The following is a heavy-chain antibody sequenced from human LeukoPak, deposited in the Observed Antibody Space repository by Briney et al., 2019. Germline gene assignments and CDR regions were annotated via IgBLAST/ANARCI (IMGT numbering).Heavy chain of an antibody. CDR3: ANDIEPEMATMAFDY. D-gene: IGHD5-24*01. CDR1: GFTFHDYA. Sequence: PGGSLRLSCAACGFTFHDYAMHWVRQAPGKGLEWVSLISGDGTTTYYGDSVKGRFTISRDNSKNSLYLQMNSLRTEDTALYYCANDIEPEMATMAFDYWGQGTLVTVSS. V-gene: IGHV3-43*02. J-gene: IGHJ4*02. CDR2: ISGDGTTT.